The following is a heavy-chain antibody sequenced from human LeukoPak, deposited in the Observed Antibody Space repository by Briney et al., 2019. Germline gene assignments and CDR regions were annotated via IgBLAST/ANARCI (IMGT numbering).Heavy chain of an antibody. CDR2: ISGSGGST. D-gene: IGHD3-22*01. V-gene: IGHV3-23*01. CDR1: GFTFSSYA. CDR3: ARSPPSLYYYDSSDYYFL. J-gene: IGHJ4*02. Sequence: PGGSLRLSCAASGFTFSSYAMSWVRQAPGKGLEWVSAISGSGGSTYYADSVKGRFTISRDNSKNTLYLQMNSLRAEDTAVYYCARSPPSLYYYDSSDYYFLWGQGTLVTVSS.